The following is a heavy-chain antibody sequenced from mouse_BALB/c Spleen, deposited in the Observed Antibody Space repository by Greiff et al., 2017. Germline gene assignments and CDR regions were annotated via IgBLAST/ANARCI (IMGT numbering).Heavy chain of an antibody. D-gene: IGHD2-4*01. J-gene: IGHJ4*01. V-gene: IGHV5-6-5*01. Sequence: EVQVVESGGGLVKPGGSLKLSCAASGFTFSSYAMSWVRQTPEKRLEWVASISSGGSTYYPDSVKGRFTISRDNARNILYLQMSSLRSEDTAMYYCARRARDYDGFYAMDYWGQGTSVTVSS. CDR2: ISSGGST. CDR3: ARRARDYDGFYAMDY. CDR1: GFTFSSYA.